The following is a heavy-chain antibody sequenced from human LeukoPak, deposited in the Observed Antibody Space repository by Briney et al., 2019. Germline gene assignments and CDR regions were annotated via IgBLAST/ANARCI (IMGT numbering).Heavy chain of an antibody. CDR3: ARVKDGGTLDQ. CDR1: GFTFSSYA. V-gene: IGHV3-7*03. J-gene: IGHJ4*02. D-gene: IGHD1-26*01. Sequence: GGSLRLSCAASGFTFSSYAMHWVRQAPGKGLEWVANVKQDGSEKNYVDSVKGRFTISRDNAKNSLSLQMNSLRAEDTAVYYCARVKDGGTLDQWGQGTLVTVSS. CDR2: VKQDGSEK.